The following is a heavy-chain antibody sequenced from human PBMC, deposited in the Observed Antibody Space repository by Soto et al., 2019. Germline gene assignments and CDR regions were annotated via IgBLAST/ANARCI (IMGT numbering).Heavy chain of an antibody. CDR1: GGSISSGGYY. D-gene: IGHD3-22*01. Sequence: QVQLQESGPGLVKPSQTLSLTCTVSGGSISSGGYYWSWIRQHPGKGLEWIGYIYYSGSTYYNPSLKSRVTISVDTSKNQCALKLSSVTAADTAVYYCAGARSSGYLNPEFDYWGQGTLVTVSS. CDR2: IYYSGST. J-gene: IGHJ4*02. V-gene: IGHV4-31*03. CDR3: AGARSSGYLNPEFDY.